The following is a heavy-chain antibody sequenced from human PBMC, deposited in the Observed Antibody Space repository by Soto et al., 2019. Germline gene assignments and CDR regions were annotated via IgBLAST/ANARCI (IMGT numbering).Heavy chain of an antibody. Sequence: GGSLRLSCAGSGFTFSSYWMNWVRQAPGKGLEWVANIRPDGNERYYVESVKGRFTISRDNAKSSLYLQMNSLRAEDTAVYYCARGVGVAGNYYFDYWGQGILVTVSS. J-gene: IGHJ4*02. V-gene: IGHV3-7*03. D-gene: IGHD2-21*02. CDR1: GFTFSSYW. CDR2: IRPDGNER. CDR3: ARGVGVAGNYYFDY.